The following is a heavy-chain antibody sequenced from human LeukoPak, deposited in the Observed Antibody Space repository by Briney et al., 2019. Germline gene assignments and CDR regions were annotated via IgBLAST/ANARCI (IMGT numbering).Heavy chain of an antibody. CDR2: IYAGDTI. J-gene: IGHJ5*01. Sequence: GGSLRLSCVVSGFSVSNNYVSWVRQAPWKGLEWVSVIYAGDTIKYADSVKGRFTISRDNSKNTVYLQMNSLRAEDTALYYCATIGTGDYRDDSWGQGTLVTVSS. V-gene: IGHV3-66*01. CDR1: GFSVSNNY. D-gene: IGHD3/OR15-3a*01. CDR3: ATIGTGDYRDDS.